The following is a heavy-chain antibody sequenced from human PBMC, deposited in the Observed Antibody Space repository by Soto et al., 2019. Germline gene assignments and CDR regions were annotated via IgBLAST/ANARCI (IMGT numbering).Heavy chain of an antibody. V-gene: IGHV5-51*01. Sequence: PGESLKISCKGSGYSFTSYWIGWVRQMPGKGLEWMGIIYPGDSDTRYSPSFQGQVTISADKSISTAYLQWSSLKASDTAMYYCASTVSSTSIDYYYYGMDVWGQGTTVTVSS. CDR3: ASTVSSTSIDYYYYGMDV. CDR2: IYPGDSDT. D-gene: IGHD2-2*01. J-gene: IGHJ6*02. CDR1: GYSFTSYW.